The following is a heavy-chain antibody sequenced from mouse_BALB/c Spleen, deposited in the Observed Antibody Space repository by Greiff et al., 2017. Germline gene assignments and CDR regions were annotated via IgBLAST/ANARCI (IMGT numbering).Heavy chain of an antibody. V-gene: IGHV5-12-1*01. J-gene: IGHJ4*01. CDR2: ISSGGGST. CDR1: GFAFSSYD. Sequence: EVQGVESGGGLVKPGGSLKLSCAASGFAFSSYDMSWVRQTPAKRLEWVAYISSGGGSTYYPDTVKGRFTISRDNAKNTLYLQMSSLKSEDTAMYYCARQGRAMDYWGQGTSVTVAS. CDR3: ARQGRAMDY.